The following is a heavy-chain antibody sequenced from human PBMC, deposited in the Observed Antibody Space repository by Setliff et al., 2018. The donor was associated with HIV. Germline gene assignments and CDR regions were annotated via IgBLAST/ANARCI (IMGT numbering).Heavy chain of an antibody. D-gene: IGHD3-9*01. CDR1: GGSISSSGDY. Sequence: SETLSLTCTVSGGSISSSGDYWGWLRRPPGKGLEWLGRLYSSGSTDYNPSLKSRVTMSVDTSKNQFSLKLSSVTAADTAVYYCARVTRYFAWLSPQPYYYYYMDVWGKGTTVTVSS. V-gene: IGHV4-39*07. CDR2: LYSSGST. CDR3: ARVTRYFAWLSPQPYYYYYMDV. J-gene: IGHJ6*03.